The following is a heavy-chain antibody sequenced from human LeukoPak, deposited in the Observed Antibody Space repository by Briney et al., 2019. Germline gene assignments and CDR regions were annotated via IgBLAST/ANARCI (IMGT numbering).Heavy chain of an antibody. V-gene: IGHV3-7*01. CDR1: GFTFSSSW. J-gene: IGHJ6*03. CDR2: INQDGSTK. Sequence: GGSLRLSCASSGFTFSSSWMSGVRQAPGKGLEWVANINQDGSTKQYGDSVKGRFTISRDNAKNSLYVQMNSLRGEDTAVYYCAEGDYMDVWGKGTTVTVSS. CDR3: AEGDYMDV.